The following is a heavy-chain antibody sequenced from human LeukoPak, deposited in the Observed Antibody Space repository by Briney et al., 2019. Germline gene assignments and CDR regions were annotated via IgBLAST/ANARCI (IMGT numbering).Heavy chain of an antibody. CDR2: ISGSGGST. J-gene: IGHJ4*02. Sequence: PGGSLRLSCAASGFTVSSDYMTWVRQAPGKGLEWVSAISGSGGSTYYADSVKGRFTISRDNSKNTLYLQMNSLRAEDTAVYYCAKGAYNWNYGYYFDYWGQGTLVTVSS. D-gene: IGHD1-7*01. CDR3: AKGAYNWNYGYYFDY. CDR1: GFTVSSDY. V-gene: IGHV3-23*01.